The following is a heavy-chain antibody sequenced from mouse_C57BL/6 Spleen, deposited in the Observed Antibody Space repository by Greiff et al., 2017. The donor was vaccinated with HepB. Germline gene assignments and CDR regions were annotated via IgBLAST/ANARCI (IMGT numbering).Heavy chain of an antibody. J-gene: IGHJ4*01. D-gene: IGHD2-5*01. CDR2: IDPETDGT. V-gene: IGHV1-15*01. Sequence: QVQLKQSGAELVRPGASVTLSCKASGYTFTDYEMHWVKQTPVHGLEWIGAIDPETDGTAYNQKFKGKAILTADKSSSTAYMELRSLTSEDSAVYYCTMGSYSNYAMDYWGQGTSVTVSS. CDR3: TMGSYSNYAMDY. CDR1: GYTFTDYE.